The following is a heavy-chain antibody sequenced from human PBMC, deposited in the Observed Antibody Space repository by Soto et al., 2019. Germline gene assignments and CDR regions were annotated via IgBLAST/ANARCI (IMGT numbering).Heavy chain of an antibody. V-gene: IGHV4-30-4*01. Sequence: SETLSLTCTVSGGSISSGDYYWSWIRRPPGKGLEWIGYIYYSGSTYYNPSLKSRVTISVDTSKNQFSLKLSSVTAADTAVYYCARASIAAAGTFDYWGQGTLVTVSS. CDR3: ARASIAAAGTFDY. CDR1: GGSISSGDYY. D-gene: IGHD6-13*01. CDR2: IYYSGST. J-gene: IGHJ4*02.